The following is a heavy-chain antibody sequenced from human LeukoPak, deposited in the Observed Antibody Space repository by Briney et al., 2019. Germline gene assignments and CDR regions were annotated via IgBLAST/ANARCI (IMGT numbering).Heavy chain of an antibody. CDR2: IIPIFGTA. V-gene: IGHV1-69*13. D-gene: IGHD6-13*01. J-gene: IGHJ4*02. Sequence: ASVKVSCKASGGTSSSYAISWVRQAPGQGLEWMGGIIPIFGTANYAQKFQGRVTITADESTSTAYMEMSSLRSEDTAVYYCARDNIAAVATFDYWGQGTLVTVSS. CDR1: GGTSSSYA. CDR3: ARDNIAAVATFDY.